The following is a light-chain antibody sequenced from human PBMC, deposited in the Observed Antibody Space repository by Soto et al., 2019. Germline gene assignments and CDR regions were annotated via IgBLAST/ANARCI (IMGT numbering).Light chain of an antibody. Sequence: EIVMTQSPATLSGSPGERATLSCRASQSVSSNLAWYQQKPGQAPRLLIYGASTRATGIPARFSGSGSGTEYTLTFSSLQSADFAVYFCQQYNKWPYTFGQGTKLEIK. J-gene: IGKJ2*01. V-gene: IGKV3-15*01. CDR3: QQYNKWPYT. CDR1: QSVSSN. CDR2: GAS.